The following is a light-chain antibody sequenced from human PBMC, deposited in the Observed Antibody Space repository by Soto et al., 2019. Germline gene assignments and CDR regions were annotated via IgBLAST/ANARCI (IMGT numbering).Light chain of an antibody. J-gene: IGLJ3*02. CDR2: EVN. CDR3: TSYTSSNTPV. CDR1: SSDVGGYNY. V-gene: IGLV2-14*01. Sequence: QSALTQPASVSGSPGQSITISCTGTSSDVGGYNYVSWYQQHPGKAPKLMIYEVNNRPSGVSNRFSGSKSGNTASLTISGLPAEDEADYYCTSYTSSNTPVFGGGTKLTVL.